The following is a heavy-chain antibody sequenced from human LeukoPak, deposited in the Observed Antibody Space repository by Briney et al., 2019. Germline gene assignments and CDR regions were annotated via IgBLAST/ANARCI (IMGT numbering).Heavy chain of an antibody. J-gene: IGHJ3*02. CDR1: GFTVSSNY. CDR3: ARDSWGAVTAFDI. V-gene: IGHV3-53*01. CDR2: IYSGGST. D-gene: IGHD3-16*01. Sequence: GGSLRLSCAASGFTVSSNYMSWVRQAPGKGLEWVSVIYSGGSTYYADSVKGRFTISRDNAKNSLYLQMNSLRAEDTAVYYCARDSWGAVTAFDIWGQGTMVTVSS.